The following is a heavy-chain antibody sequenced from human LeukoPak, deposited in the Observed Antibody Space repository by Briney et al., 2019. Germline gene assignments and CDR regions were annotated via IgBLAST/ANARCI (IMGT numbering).Heavy chain of an antibody. CDR2: INPNSGGT. Sequence: EASVKVSCKASGYTFTGYYMHWVRQAPGQGLEWMGWINPNSGGTNYAQKFQGRVTMTRDTSISTAYMELSRLRSDDTAVYYCATAPRTYYDFWSGYYTLDYWGQGTLVTVSS. J-gene: IGHJ4*02. CDR1: GYTFTGYY. CDR3: ATAPRTYYDFWSGYYTLDY. V-gene: IGHV1-2*02. D-gene: IGHD3-3*01.